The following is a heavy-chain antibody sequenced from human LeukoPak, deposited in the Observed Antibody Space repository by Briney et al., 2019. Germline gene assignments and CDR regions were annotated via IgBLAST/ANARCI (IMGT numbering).Heavy chain of an antibody. CDR2: INAGNSNT. CDR3: ARGPYNNYWFDP. D-gene: IGHD5-24*01. CDR1: GYTFTSYA. Sequence: ASVKVSCKTSGYTFTSYAMHWVRLAPGQRLEWMGWINAGNSNTKYSQKFQDRVTITRDTSASTAYMELSSLRSEDTAVYFCARGPYNNYWFDPWGQGTLVTVSS. J-gene: IGHJ5*02. V-gene: IGHV1-3*01.